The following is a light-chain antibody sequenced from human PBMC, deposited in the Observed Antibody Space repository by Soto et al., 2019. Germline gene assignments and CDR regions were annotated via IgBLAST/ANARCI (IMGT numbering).Light chain of an antibody. CDR1: QSSFSNSNNKNS. J-gene: IGKJ5*01. CDR3: QQYYTSVVT. Sequence: DIVMTQSPDSLAVSLADRATIYCKSSQSSFSNSNNKNSLDWYQQQPAQPPKLIIYWASTRESVVPDRFSGSGSGTDSTLTISSLQAEEVAFYYCQQYYTSVVTFGQGTRLEIK. V-gene: IGKV4-1*01. CDR2: WAS.